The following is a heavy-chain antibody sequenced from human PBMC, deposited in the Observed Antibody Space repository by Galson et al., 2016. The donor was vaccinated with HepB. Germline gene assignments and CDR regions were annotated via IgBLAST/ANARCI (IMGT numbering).Heavy chain of an antibody. CDR1: GFIFSDHY. D-gene: IGHD2-2*01. J-gene: IGHJ6*02. CDR2: SRNKANSYST. CDR3: TRWGASSKYAMDV. V-gene: IGHV3-72*01. Sequence: SLRLSCAASGFIFSDHYMDWVRQAPGKGLEWIGRSRNKANSYSTEYAASVKGRFTISRDDSKNSLYLRMNSLKIDDAAVYYCTRWGASSKYAMDVWGQGTTVTVSS.